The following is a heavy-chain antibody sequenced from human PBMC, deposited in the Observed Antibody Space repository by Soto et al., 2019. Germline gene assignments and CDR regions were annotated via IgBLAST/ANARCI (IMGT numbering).Heavy chain of an antibody. CDR3: ASFYGDYYFDY. D-gene: IGHD4-17*01. J-gene: IGHJ4*02. CDR1: GWSFSGYS. V-gene: IGHV4-34*01. CDR2: INHSGST. Sequence: TXETLSLTCAVYGWSFSGYSWSWIRQPPGKGLEWIGEINHSGSTNYNPSLKSRVTISVDTSKNQFSLKLSSVTAADTAVYYCASFYGDYYFDYWGQGTLVTVS.